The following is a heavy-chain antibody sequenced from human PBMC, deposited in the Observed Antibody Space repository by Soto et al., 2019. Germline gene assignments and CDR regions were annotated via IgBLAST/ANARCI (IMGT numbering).Heavy chain of an antibody. V-gene: IGHV3-7*03. CDR2: IKQDGGEK. D-gene: IGHD2-21*02. Sequence: EVQLVESGGGLVQPGGSLRLSCAPSRFTFSTYWMSWVRQAPGKGLEWVANIKQDGGEKYYVDSVKGRFTISRDNAKNSVYLQMNSLRAEDTAVYYCARVGMTANYYYYGMDVWGQGTTVTVSS. CDR1: RFTFSTYW. J-gene: IGHJ6*02. CDR3: ARVGMTANYYYYGMDV.